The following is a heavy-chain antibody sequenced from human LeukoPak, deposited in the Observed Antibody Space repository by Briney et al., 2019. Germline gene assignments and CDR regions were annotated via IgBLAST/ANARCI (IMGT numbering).Heavy chain of an antibody. Sequence: GGSLRLSCAASGFTFSSYSMNWVRQAPGKGLEWVSYISSSSSTIYYADSVKGRFTISRDNAKNSLYLQMNSLRAEDTAVYYCARDGVKDVYSSSYYYYYYMDVWGKGTTVTVS. CDR2: ISSSSSTI. V-gene: IGHV3-48*04. CDR3: ARDGVKDVYSSSYYYYYYMDV. CDR1: GFTFSSYS. D-gene: IGHD6-6*01. J-gene: IGHJ6*03.